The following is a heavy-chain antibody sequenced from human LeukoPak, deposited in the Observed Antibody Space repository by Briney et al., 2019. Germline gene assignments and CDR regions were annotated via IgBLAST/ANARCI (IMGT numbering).Heavy chain of an antibody. Sequence: SGGSLRLSCAASGFTFNNYGMHWVPQAPGKGLEWVAVIWYDGSNRYYTDSVKGRFTMSRDDSKNMLYLQMNSLRAEDTAVYYCARDGATYASGSYYAYYYYGMDVWGQGMTVTVSS. J-gene: IGHJ6*02. CDR1: GFTFNNYG. CDR2: IWYDGSNR. D-gene: IGHD3-10*01. V-gene: IGHV3-33*01. CDR3: ARDGATYASGSYYAYYYYGMDV.